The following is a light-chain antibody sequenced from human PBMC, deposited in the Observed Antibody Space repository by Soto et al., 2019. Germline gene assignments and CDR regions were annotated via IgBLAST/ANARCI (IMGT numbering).Light chain of an antibody. CDR1: SSDVGSYNL. CDR3: CSYAGSSTLV. V-gene: IGLV2-23*02. Sequence: QSALTQPASVSGYPGQSITISCTGTSSDVGSYNLVSWYQQHPGKATKLMIYEVSKRPSGVSNRFSGSKSGNTASLTISGLQAEDEADYYCCSYAGSSTLVFGGGTKLTVL. J-gene: IGLJ2*01. CDR2: EVS.